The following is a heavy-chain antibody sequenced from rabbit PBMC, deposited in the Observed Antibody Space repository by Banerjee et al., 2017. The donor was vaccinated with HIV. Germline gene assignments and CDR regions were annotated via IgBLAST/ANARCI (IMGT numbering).Heavy chain of an antibody. CDR1: GFSFSSSYY. CDR3: ARDVGYTGDGWSAGSYYFDL. CDR2: IDAGGSGDA. Sequence: QEQLEESGGDLVKPEGSLTLTCTGSGFSFSSSYYMCWVRQAPGKGLEWIACIDAGGSGDAYYASWAEGRFTISRTSSTTVDLKMTSLTVADTATYFCARDVGYTGDGWSAGSYYFDLWGPGTLVTVS. J-gene: IGHJ4*01. D-gene: IGHD4-2*01. V-gene: IGHV1S45*01.